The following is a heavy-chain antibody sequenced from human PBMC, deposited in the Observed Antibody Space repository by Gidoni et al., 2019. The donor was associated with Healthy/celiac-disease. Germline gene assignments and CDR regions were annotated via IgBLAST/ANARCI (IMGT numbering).Heavy chain of an antibody. J-gene: IGHJ6*03. CDR1: GFTFSSYA. V-gene: IGHV3-23*01. D-gene: IGHD6-13*01. CDR3: AKGGGSSSWYPDYYYYYYMDV. CDR2: IRGSGGST. Sequence: EVQLLESGGGLVQPGGSLRLSCAASGFTFSSYAMSWVRQAPGKGLEWVSAIRGSGGSTYYADSVKGRFTISRDNSKNTLYLQMNSLRAEDTAVYYCAKGGGSSSWYPDYYYYYYMDVWGKGTTVTVSS.